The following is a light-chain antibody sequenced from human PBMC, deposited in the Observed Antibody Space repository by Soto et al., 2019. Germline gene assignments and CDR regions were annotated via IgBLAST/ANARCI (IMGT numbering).Light chain of an antibody. J-gene: IGKJ4*01. CDR3: QQRSNWPLT. CDR2: DAS. Sequence: EIVMTQSPDTQSVSPGERATLSCRASQSVSSYLAWYQQKPGQAPRLLIYDASNRATGIPARFSGSGSGTDFTLTISSLEPEYFAFYYCQQRSNWPLTFGGGTKV. CDR1: QSVSSY. V-gene: IGKV3-11*01.